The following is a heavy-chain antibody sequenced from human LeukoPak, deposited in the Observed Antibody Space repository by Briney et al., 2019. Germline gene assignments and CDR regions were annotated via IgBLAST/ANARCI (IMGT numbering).Heavy chain of an antibody. CDR1: GFTVSSNY. Sequence: GGSLRLSCAASGFTVSSNYMSWVRQAPGKGLEWVSVIYSGGSTYYADSVKGRFTISRDNSKNTLYLQMNSLRAEDTAVYYCALRYSSGWFDAFDIWGQGTMVTVSS. D-gene: IGHD6-19*01. CDR2: IYSGGST. V-gene: IGHV3-53*01. J-gene: IGHJ3*02. CDR3: ALRYSSGWFDAFDI.